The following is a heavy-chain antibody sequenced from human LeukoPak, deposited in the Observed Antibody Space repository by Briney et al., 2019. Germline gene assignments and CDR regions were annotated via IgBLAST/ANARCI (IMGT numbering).Heavy chain of an antibody. CDR3: ARDRIYSSSSKLWFGTSHYYYGMDV. Sequence: GASVKVSCKASGYTFTSYGISWVRQAPGQGLEWMGWISAYNGNTNYAQKLQGRVTMTTDTSTGTAYMELRSLRSDDTAVYYCARDRIYSSSSKLWFGTSHYYYGMDVWGQGTTVTVSS. V-gene: IGHV1-18*01. CDR1: GYTFTSYG. J-gene: IGHJ6*02. CDR2: ISAYNGNT. D-gene: IGHD6-6*01.